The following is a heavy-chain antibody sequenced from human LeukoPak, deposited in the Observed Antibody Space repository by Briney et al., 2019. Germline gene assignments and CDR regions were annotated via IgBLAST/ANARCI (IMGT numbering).Heavy chain of an antibody. V-gene: IGHV3-53*05. Sequence: GGSLRLSCAASGFTVSSNYMSWVRQAPGKGLEWVSVVYSGGSTYYADSVKGRFTISRDNSKNSLYLQMNSLRAEDTALYYCAKDGYSHYMDVWGRGTTVTVSS. D-gene: IGHD6-13*01. CDR3: AKDGYSHYMDV. CDR2: VYSGGST. J-gene: IGHJ6*03. CDR1: GFTVSSNY.